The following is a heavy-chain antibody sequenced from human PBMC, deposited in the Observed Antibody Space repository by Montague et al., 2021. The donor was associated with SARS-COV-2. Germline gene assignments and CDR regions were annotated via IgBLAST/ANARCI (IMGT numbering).Heavy chain of an antibody. J-gene: IGHJ6*02. CDR3: ARAGRVRFLEYGMDV. CDR2: IFYSGST. D-gene: IGHD3-3*01. CDR1: GGSISSSSYY. Sequence: SETLSLTCTVSGGSISSSSYYWGWIRQPPGKGLEWIGNIFYSGSTFYXPSLKSRVTISVDTSKKQFSLKLSSVTAADTAVYYCARAGRVRFLEYGMDVWGQGTTVTVSS. V-gene: IGHV4-39*07.